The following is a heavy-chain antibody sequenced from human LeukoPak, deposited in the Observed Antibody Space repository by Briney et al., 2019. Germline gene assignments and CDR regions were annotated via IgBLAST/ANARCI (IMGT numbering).Heavy chain of an antibody. V-gene: IGHV1-69*04. Sequence: SVKVSCKASGGTFSSYAISWVRQAPGQGLEWMGRIIPILGIANYAQKFQGRVTITADKSTSTAYMELSSLRSEDTAVYYCVSDRSDGGYAESNGYPTFDLWGRGTLVTVSS. CDR1: GGTFSSYA. CDR2: IIPILGIA. J-gene: IGHJ2*01. D-gene: IGHD5-24*01. CDR3: VSDRSDGGYAESNGYPTFDL.